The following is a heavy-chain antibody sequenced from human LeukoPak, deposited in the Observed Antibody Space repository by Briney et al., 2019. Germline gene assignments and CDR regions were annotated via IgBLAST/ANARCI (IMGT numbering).Heavy chain of an antibody. CDR2: ISGSGDTT. CDR1: GFIFSSFA. D-gene: IGHD6-19*01. CDR3: ARRDSRGWFDY. V-gene: IGHV3-23*01. J-gene: IGHJ4*02. Sequence: GESLKISCAASGFIFSSFAMRWVRLAPGKGLEWVSAISGSGDTTYHTDSVKGRFTISRDNSKNTVYLQMNSLRAEDTAVYYCARRDSRGWFDYWGQGTLVTVSS.